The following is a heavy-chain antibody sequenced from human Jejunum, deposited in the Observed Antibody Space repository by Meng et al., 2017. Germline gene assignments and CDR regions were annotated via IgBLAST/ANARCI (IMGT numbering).Heavy chain of an antibody. D-gene: IGHD6-13*01. CDR2: INHSGST. J-gene: IGHJ4*02. V-gene: IGHV4-34*01. CDR3: ARGGFFEAAAANLIDS. Sequence: RGGAGLLKPSGGRFLPCTVNGGSFCGYYWSWIRQHPGERLEWSGEINHSGSTSYNPSLKSRVTMSLDTSKNQFSLKLSSVTAADTAVYYCARGGFFEAAAANLIDSWGQGTLVTVSS. CDR1: GGSFCGYY.